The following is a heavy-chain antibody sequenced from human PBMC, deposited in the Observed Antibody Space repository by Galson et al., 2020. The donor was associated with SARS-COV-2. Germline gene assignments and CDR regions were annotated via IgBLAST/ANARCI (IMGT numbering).Heavy chain of an antibody. CDR3: ARDSESAARGDY. V-gene: IGHV3-21*01. D-gene: IGHD6-6*01. CDR2: ISSSSSYI. J-gene: IGHJ4*02. Sequence: GGSLRLSCAASGFTFSSYSMNWVRQAPGKGLEWVSSISSSSSYIYYADSVKGRFTISRDNAKNSLYLQMNSLRAEDTAVYYCARDSESAARGDYWGQGTLVTVSS. CDR1: GFTFSSYS.